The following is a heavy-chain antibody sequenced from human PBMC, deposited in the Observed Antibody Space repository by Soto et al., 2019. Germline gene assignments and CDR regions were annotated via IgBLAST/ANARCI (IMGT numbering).Heavy chain of an antibody. J-gene: IGHJ6*02. CDR2: IYTSGST. CDR3: ARDIGIAAAGIYYYYGMDV. V-gene: IGHV4-4*07. CDR1: GGSISSYY. D-gene: IGHD6-13*01. Sequence: QVQLQELGPGLVKPSETLSLTCTVSGGSISSYYWSWIRQPAGKGTEWIGRIYTSGSTNYNPSLKSRVTMSVDTSKNQVSLKLSSVTAADTAVYYCARDIGIAAAGIYYYYGMDVWGQGTTVTVSS.